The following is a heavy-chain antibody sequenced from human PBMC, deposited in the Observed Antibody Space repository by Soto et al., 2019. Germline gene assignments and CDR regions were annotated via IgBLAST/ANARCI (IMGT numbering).Heavy chain of an antibody. CDR2: FDPEDGET. D-gene: IGHD2-2*01. CDR3: ATLGYCSSTSCYDAFDI. J-gene: IGHJ3*02. V-gene: IGHV1-24*01. Sequence: ASVKVSCKVSGYTLTELSMHWVRQAPGKGFEWMGGFDPEDGETIYAQKFQGRVTMTEDTSTDTAYMELSSLRSEDTAVYYCATLGYCSSTSCYDAFDIWGQGTMVTVSS. CDR1: GYTLTELS.